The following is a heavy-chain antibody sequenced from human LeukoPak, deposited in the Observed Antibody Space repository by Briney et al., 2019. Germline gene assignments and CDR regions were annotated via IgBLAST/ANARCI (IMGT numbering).Heavy chain of an antibody. CDR1: GFTFSNYG. CDR2: ISYDGTNK. CDR3: AKRAYSYGYFEY. V-gene: IGHV3-30*18. J-gene: IGHJ4*02. D-gene: IGHD5-18*01. Sequence: GGSLRLSCEASGFTFSNYGMHWVRQTPGKGLEWVAVISYDGTNKYYADSVKGRFTVSRDNSENTLYLQMNSLRAEDTAVYYCAKRAYSYGYFEYWGQGTLVTVSS.